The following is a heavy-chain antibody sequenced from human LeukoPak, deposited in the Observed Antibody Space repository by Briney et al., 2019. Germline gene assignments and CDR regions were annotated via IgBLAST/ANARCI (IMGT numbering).Heavy chain of an antibody. V-gene: IGHV3-23*01. CDR2: ISGSGGST. J-gene: IGHJ6*02. CDR3: AKGGPYCSSTSCRNYDYYGVDV. Sequence: GGSLRLSCAASGFTFSSYAMSWVRQAPGKGLEWVSAISGSGGSTYYADSVKGRFTISRDNSKNTLYLQMNSLRAEDTAVYYCAKGGPYCSSTSCRNYDYYGVDVWGQGTTVTVSS. CDR1: GFTFSSYA. D-gene: IGHD2-2*01.